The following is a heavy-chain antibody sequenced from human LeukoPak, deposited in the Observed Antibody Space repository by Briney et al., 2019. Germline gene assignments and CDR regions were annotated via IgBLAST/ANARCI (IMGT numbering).Heavy chain of an antibody. CDR3: ARISSSNWYNERGAFDV. J-gene: IGHJ3*01. D-gene: IGHD6-13*01. CDR2: VYYSGST. CDR1: GGHISSYY. V-gene: IGHV4-59*01. Sequence: SETLSLTCTVSGGHISSYYWSWVRQPPGKGLEWIGFVYYSGSTNYSPSLKSRVTISVDTSKNQFSLKLRSVTAADTAVYYCARISSSNWYNERGAFDVWGQGTMVTVSS.